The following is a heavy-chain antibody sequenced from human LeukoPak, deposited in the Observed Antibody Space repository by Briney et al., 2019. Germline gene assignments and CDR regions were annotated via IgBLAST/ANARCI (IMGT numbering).Heavy chain of an antibody. V-gene: IGHV1-18*01. D-gene: IGHD2-2*01. CDR3: AREVDDQYCSSTSCHGNGHYYFDY. J-gene: IGHJ4*02. CDR2: ISAYNGNT. CDR1: GYTFTSYG. Sequence: GASVKVSCKASGYTFTSYGISWVRQAPGQGLEWMGWISAYNGNTNYAQKLQGRVTMTTDTSTSTAYMELRSLRSDDTAVYYCAREVDDQYCSSTSCHGNGHYYFDYWGQGTLVTVSS.